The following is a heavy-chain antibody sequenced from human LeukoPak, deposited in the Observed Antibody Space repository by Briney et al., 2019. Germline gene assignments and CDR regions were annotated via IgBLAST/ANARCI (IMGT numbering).Heavy chain of an antibody. D-gene: IGHD2-2*01. V-gene: IGHV4-4*07. CDR2: IYTSGST. Sequence: PSETLSLTRTVSGGSISSYYWSWIRQPAGKGLEWIGRIYTSGSTNYNPSLKSRVTMSVDTSKNQFSLKLSSVTAADTAVYYCARDCSSTGCLLGAFDIWGQGTMVTVSS. CDR3: ARDCSSTGCLLGAFDI. J-gene: IGHJ3*02. CDR1: GGSISSYY.